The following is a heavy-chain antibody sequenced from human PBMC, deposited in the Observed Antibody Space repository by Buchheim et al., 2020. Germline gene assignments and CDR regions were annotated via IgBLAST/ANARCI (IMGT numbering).Heavy chain of an antibody. CDR3: ARAMAAAGFYYYGMDV. D-gene: IGHD6-13*01. V-gene: IGHV4-4*02. CDR2: IYHSGTT. Sequence: QVQLQESGPGLVKPSGTLSLTCAVSGGSLSNSHWWSWVRQPPGKGLEWIGEIYHSGTTNYNPSLRSRVTISVEKSKNQFSLKVTSVTAADTAVYYCARAMAAAGFYYYGMDVWGQGST. J-gene: IGHJ6*02. CDR1: GGSLSNSHW.